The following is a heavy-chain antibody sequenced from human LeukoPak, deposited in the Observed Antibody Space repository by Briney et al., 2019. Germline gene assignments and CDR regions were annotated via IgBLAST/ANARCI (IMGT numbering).Heavy chain of an antibody. V-gene: IGHV1-8*01. Sequence: ASVKVSCKASGYTFTSYDINWVRQATGQGLEWMGWMNPNSGNTGYAQKFQGRVTMTRNTSISTAYMELSSLRSEDTAVYYCASSHRVEMALDPFDIWGQGTMVTVSS. J-gene: IGHJ3*02. D-gene: IGHD5-24*01. CDR3: ASSHRVEMALDPFDI. CDR2: MNPNSGNT. CDR1: GYTFTSYD.